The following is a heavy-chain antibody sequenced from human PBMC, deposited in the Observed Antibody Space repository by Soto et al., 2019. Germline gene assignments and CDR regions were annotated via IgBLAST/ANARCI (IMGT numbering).Heavy chain of an antibody. V-gene: IGHV3-48*01. D-gene: IGHD3-10*01. CDR1: GFTFSIYS. Sequence: EVQVVESGGGLVQPGGSLRISCAASGFTFSIYSMNWVRQAPGKGLEWISYISSTSSTTYYADSVKGRFTISRDNAKNSLYLQMNSLRAEDTAVYYCATCYGSGSYFPDHYYYGMDVWGQGTTVTVSS. J-gene: IGHJ6*02. CDR3: ATCYGSGSYFPDHYYYGMDV. CDR2: ISSTSSTT.